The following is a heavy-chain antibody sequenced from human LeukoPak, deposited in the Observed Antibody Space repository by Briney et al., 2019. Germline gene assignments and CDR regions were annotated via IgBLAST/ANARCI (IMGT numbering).Heavy chain of an antibody. CDR2: INPSGGST. Sequence: GASVKVSCKASGYTFTGYYMHWVRQAPGQGLEWMGIINPSGGSTSYAQKFQGRVTMTRDTSTSTVYMELSSLRSEDTAVYYCARDYNFGVNFGVVILPYYYMDVWGKGTTVTVSS. CDR3: ARDYNFGVNFGVVILPYYYMDV. J-gene: IGHJ6*03. V-gene: IGHV1-46*01. D-gene: IGHD3-3*01. CDR1: GYTFTGYY.